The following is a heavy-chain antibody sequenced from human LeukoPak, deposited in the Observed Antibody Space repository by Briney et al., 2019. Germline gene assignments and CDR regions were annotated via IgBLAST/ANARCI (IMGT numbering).Heavy chain of an antibody. V-gene: IGHV7-4-1*02. J-gene: IGHJ6*02. D-gene: IGHD3-10*01. CDR2: INTNTGNP. CDR1: GYTFTSYA. CDR3: ARDSRVTWFGELLGYYYYYGMDV. Sequence: ASVTVSCTASGYTFTSYAMNWVRQAPGQGLEWMGWINTNTGNPTYAQGFTGRFVFSLDTSVSTAYLQISSLKAEDTAVYYCARDSRVTWFGELLGYYYYYGMDVWGQGTTVTVSS.